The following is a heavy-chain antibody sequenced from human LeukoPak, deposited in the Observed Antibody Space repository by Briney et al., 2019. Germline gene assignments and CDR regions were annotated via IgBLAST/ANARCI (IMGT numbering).Heavy chain of an antibody. CDR2: INHSGST. J-gene: IGHJ3*02. Sequence: SETLSLTCTVSGYSISSGYYWSWIRQPPGKGLEWIGEINHSGSTNYNPSLKSRVTISVDTSKNQFSLKLSSVTAADTAVYYCARDHVWAFDIWGRGTLVTVSS. CDR1: GYSISSGYY. CDR3: ARDHVWAFDI. V-gene: IGHV4-38-2*02. D-gene: IGHD2-21*01.